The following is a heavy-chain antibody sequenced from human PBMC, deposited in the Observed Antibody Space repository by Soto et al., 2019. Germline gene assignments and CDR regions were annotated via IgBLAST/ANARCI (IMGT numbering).Heavy chain of an antibody. D-gene: IGHD2-2*01. Sequence: HPWRALRVSCAASGFTLSSYAMHWVRQAPGKGLEWVAVISYDGSNKYYADSVKGRFTISRDNSKNTLYLQMNSLRAEDTAVYYCARPQLPGYYYYGMGVWAQGTAVPVS. J-gene: IGHJ6*01. CDR3: ARPQLPGYYYYGMGV. CDR2: ISYDGSNK. CDR1: GFTLSSYA. V-gene: IGHV3-30-3*01.